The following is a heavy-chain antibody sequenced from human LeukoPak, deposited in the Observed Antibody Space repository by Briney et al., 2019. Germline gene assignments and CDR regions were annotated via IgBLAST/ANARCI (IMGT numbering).Heavy chain of an antibody. D-gene: IGHD3-22*01. V-gene: IGHV4-4*07. Sequence: SETLSLTCTVSGGSISSYYWSWIRQPAGKGLERIGRIYTSGSTNYNPSLKSRVTMSVDTSKNQFSLKLSSVTAADTAVYYCARDPSYYDSSGYYQGGFDIWGQGTMVTVSS. CDR3: ARDPSYYDSSGYYQGGFDI. J-gene: IGHJ3*02. CDR2: IYTSGST. CDR1: GGSISSYY.